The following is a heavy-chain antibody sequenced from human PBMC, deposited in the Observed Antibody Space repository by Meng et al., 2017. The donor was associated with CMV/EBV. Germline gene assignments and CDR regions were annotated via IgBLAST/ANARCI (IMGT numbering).Heavy chain of an antibody. D-gene: IGHD3-9*01. CDR1: GFTFSSYE. V-gene: IGHV3-48*03. CDR3: ARGDILTGYFGPGYYGMDV. J-gene: IGHJ6*02. Sequence: GGSLRLSCAASGFTFSSYEMNWVRQAPGKGLEWVSYISSSGSTIYYADSVKGRFTISRDNAKNSLYLQMNSLRAEDTAVYYCARGDILTGYFGPGYYGMDVWGQGTTVTVSS. CDR2: ISSSGSTI.